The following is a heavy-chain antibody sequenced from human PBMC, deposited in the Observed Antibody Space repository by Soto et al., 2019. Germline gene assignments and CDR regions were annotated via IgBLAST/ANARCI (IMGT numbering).Heavy chain of an antibody. D-gene: IGHD3-3*01. CDR2: LYYTGST. J-gene: IGHJ6*01. CDR1: VGSISDFY. CDR3: ARGGGYDFRRSKDPPIEV. V-gene: IGHV4-59*01. Sequence: SETLSLTCNFSVGSISDFYWSCIRHSPGKRLEWIGYLYYTGSTNYNPALKSRVTISLDTSKNQFSLKVRSVTAADTAVYYCARGGGYDFRRSKDPPIEVWGQGTTVIVSS.